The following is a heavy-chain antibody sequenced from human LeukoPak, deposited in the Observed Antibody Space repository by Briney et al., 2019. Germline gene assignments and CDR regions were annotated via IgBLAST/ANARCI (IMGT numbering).Heavy chain of an antibody. Sequence: ASVKVSCKASGYTFTSYGISWVRQAPGQGLEWMGWISGYNGNTNYAHKLQGRVTMTTDTSTSTAYMELRSLRSDDTAVYHCARVPPIAYDSSGYYFSYYFDYWGQGTLVTVSS. V-gene: IGHV1-18*01. D-gene: IGHD3-22*01. J-gene: IGHJ4*02. CDR1: GYTFTSYG. CDR2: ISGYNGNT. CDR3: ARVPPIAYDSSGYYFSYYFDY.